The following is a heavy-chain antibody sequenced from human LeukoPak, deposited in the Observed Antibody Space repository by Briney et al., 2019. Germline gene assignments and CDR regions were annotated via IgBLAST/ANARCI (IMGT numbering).Heavy chain of an antibody. Sequence: GGSLRLSCVASGFTFRSYAMSWVRQAPGKGLEWVSTINSSGGSTYYAESVKGRFTISRDTSRNTLYLQMNSLRLEDTALYYCAKPLMRDRWFGESWGQGTLVTVSP. CDR1: GFTFRSYA. CDR3: AKPLMRDRWFGES. CDR2: INSSGGST. J-gene: IGHJ5*02. V-gene: IGHV3-23*01. D-gene: IGHD3-10*01.